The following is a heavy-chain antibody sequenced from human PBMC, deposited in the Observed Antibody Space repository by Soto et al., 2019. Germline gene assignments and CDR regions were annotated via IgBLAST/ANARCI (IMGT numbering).Heavy chain of an antibody. D-gene: IGHD6-13*01. CDR1: GYTFTSYG. CDR2: ISAYNGNT. CDR3: ARVSSSWYYYYGMDV. Sequence: AASVKVSCKASGYTFTSYGISWVRQAPGQGLEWMGWISAYNGNTNYAQKLQGRVTMTTDTSTSTAYMELRSLRSDDTAVYYCARVSSSWYYYYGMDVWGQGTTVTVSS. J-gene: IGHJ6*02. V-gene: IGHV1-18*04.